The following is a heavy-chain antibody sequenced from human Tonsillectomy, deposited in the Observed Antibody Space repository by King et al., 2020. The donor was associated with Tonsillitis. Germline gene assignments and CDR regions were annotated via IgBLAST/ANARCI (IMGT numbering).Heavy chain of an antibody. V-gene: IGHV3-21*01. Sequence: VQLVESGGGLVKSGGSLRLSCAASGFTFSTYSMNWVRQAPGKGLEWVSSISSSSSYIYYAESVKGRFTISRDNPKNSLYLQMNSLRAEDTAVYYCARATYSSNWYDGQGYFDSWGQGTLVTVSS. D-gene: IGHD6-13*01. CDR2: ISSSSSYI. CDR1: GFTFSTYS. CDR3: ARATYSSNWYDGQGYFDS. J-gene: IGHJ4*02.